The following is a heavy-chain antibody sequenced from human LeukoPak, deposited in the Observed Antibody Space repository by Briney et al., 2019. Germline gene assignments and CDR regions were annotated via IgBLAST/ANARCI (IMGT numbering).Heavy chain of an antibody. CDR2: ISGSGGSA. CDR3: AKSSYYDSSGYYREYYFDY. Sequence: GGSLRLSCAASGFTFSTYAMSWVRQAPGKGLEWVSAISGSGGSANYADSVKGRVTVSRDNSKSTLYLQMNSLRAEDTAVYYCAKSSYYDSSGYYREYYFDYWGQGTLVTVSS. V-gene: IGHV3-23*01. CDR1: GFTFSTYA. D-gene: IGHD3-22*01. J-gene: IGHJ4*02.